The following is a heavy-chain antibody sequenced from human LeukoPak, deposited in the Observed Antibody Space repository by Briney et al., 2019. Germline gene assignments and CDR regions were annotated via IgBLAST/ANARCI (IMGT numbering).Heavy chain of an antibody. CDR3: AKDLETAAGTNYYYGMDV. D-gene: IGHD6-13*01. CDR1: GFTFSSYG. CDR2: ISYDGSNK. J-gene: IGHJ6*04. Sequence: PGRSLRLSCAAPGFTFSSYGMHWVRQAPGKGLEWVAVISYDGSNKYYADSVKGRFTISRDNSKNTLYLQMNSLRAEDTAVYYCAKDLETAAGTNYYYGMDVWGKGTTVTVSS. V-gene: IGHV3-30*18.